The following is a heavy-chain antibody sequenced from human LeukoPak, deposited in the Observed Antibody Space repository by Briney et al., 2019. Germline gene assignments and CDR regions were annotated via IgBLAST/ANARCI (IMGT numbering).Heavy chain of an antibody. CDR2: ISSSGSTI. D-gene: IGHD3-10*01. CDR1: GFTFSGYY. CDR3: ARVGVVRGVIIKRPEYGMDV. J-gene: IGHJ6*02. V-gene: IGHV3-11*01. Sequence: GGSLRLSCAASGFTFSGYYVSWIRQAPGKGLEWVSYISSSGSTIYYADSVKGRFTISRDNAKNSLYLQMNSLRAEDTAVYYCARVGVVRGVIIKRPEYGMDVWGQGTTVTVSS.